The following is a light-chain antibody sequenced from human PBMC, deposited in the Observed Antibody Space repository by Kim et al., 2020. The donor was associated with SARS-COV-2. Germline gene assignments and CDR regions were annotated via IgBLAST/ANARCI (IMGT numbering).Light chain of an antibody. CDR2: GAS. CDR1: QSVSSN. Sequence: LSVSPGERATLSCRASQSVSSNLAWFQQKPGQGPRLLIKGASTRATGIPARFSGSGSGTDFSLTISRLEPEDFAVYYCQQYGSSFTFGQGTKLEI. CDR3: QQYGSSFT. J-gene: IGKJ2*01. V-gene: IGKV3-20*01.